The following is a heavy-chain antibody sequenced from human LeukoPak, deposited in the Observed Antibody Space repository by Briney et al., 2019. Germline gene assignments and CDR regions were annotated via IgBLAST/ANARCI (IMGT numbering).Heavy chain of an antibody. CDR3: ARGSSSGWYRGTYYFDY. CDR2: IYYSGST. CDR1: GGSISSYY. V-gene: IGHV4-59*01. Sequence: SETLSLTCTVSGGSISSYYWSWIRQPPGKGLEWIGYIYYSGSTNYNPSLKSRVTISVDTSKNQFSLKLSSVTVADTAVYYCARGSSSGWYRGTYYFDYWGQGTLVTVSS. D-gene: IGHD6-19*01. J-gene: IGHJ4*02.